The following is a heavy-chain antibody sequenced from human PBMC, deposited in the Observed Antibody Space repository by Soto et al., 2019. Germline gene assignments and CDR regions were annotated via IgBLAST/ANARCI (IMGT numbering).Heavy chain of an antibody. V-gene: IGHV4-34*01. D-gene: IGHD3-16*01. J-gene: IGHJ5*02. Sequence: SETLSITCAVYGGSFSGYYWSWIRQPPGKGLEWIGEINHRGSTNYNPSLKSRVTISVDTSKNQFSLKLSSVTAADTAVYYCARGEDYIWGSFLWFDPWGQGTLVTVSS. CDR1: GGSFSGYY. CDR3: ARGEDYIWGSFLWFDP. CDR2: INHRGST.